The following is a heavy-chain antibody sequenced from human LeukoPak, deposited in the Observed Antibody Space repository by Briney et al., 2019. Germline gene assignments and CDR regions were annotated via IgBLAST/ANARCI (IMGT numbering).Heavy chain of an antibody. J-gene: IGHJ4*02. CDR2: IYPGDSDT. CDR3: ARHGVDDYSNYDFDY. Sequence: EESLKISCKGSGYSFTSYWIGWVRQMPGKGLEWMGIIYPGDSDTRYSPSFQGQVTISADKSISTAYLQWSSLKASDTAMYYCARHGVDDYSNYDFDYWGQGTLVTVSS. D-gene: IGHD4-11*01. V-gene: IGHV5-51*01. CDR1: GYSFTSYW.